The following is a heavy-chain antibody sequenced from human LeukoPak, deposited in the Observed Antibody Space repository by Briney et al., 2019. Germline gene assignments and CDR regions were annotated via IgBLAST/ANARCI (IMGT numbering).Heavy chain of an antibody. CDR1: GRSISSYY. Sequence: KTSETLSLTCTLCGRSISSYYWSWIRHPPGKGLEWIGYIYYSGSTNYNPSLKSRVTISVDTSKNQFSLKLSSVTAADTAVYYCARIGSGISDAFDIWGQGTMVTVSS. J-gene: IGHJ3*02. CDR2: IYYSGST. CDR3: ARIGSGISDAFDI. D-gene: IGHD3-10*01. V-gene: IGHV4-59*01.